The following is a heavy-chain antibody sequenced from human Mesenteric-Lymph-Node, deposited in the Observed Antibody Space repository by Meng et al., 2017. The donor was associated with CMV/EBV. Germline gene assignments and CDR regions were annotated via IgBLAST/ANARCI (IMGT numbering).Heavy chain of an antibody. Sequence: GESLKISCAASGFTFSSYAMHWVRQAPGKGLEWVAVISYDGNNKLYADSVKGRFTISRDNSKNTLYLQMNSLRAEDTAVYYCARDWVPWSTSDGDYFDYWGQGTLVTVSS. CDR1: GFTFSSYA. CDR3: ARDWVPWSTSDGDYFDY. J-gene: IGHJ4*02. CDR2: ISYDGNNK. D-gene: IGHD2-2*01. V-gene: IGHV3-30*04.